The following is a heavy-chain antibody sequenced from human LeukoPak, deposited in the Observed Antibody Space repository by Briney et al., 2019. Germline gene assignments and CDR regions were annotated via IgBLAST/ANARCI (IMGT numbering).Heavy chain of an antibody. CDR3: ARTPNYYYYYMDV. Sequence: GESLKISCKGSGYSFTSYWIGWVRQMPGKGLEWMGIIYPGDSDTRYSPSFQGQVTISADKSTSTAYLQWSSLKASDTAMYYCARTPNYYYYYMDVWGKGTTVTVSS. CDR1: GYSFTSYW. CDR2: IYPGDSDT. D-gene: IGHD2-15*01. J-gene: IGHJ6*03. V-gene: IGHV5-51*01.